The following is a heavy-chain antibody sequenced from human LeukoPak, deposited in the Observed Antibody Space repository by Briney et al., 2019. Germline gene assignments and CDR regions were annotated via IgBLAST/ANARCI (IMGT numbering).Heavy chain of an antibody. CDR2: ISGSGGST. CDR3: ARDRTTVTHFDY. Sequence: GGSLRLSCAASGFTFSSYAMSWVRQAPGKGLEWVSAISGSGGSTYYADSVKGRFTISRDNAKNSLYLQMNSLRDEDTAVYYCARDRTTVTHFDYWGQGTLVTVSS. D-gene: IGHD4-17*01. CDR1: GFTFSSYA. J-gene: IGHJ4*02. V-gene: IGHV3-23*01.